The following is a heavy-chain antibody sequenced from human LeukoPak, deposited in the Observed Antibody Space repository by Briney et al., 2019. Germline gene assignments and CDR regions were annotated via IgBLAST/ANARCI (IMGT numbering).Heavy chain of an antibody. J-gene: IGHJ3*02. Sequence: ASVKVSCKASGYTFTSYYMHWVRRAPGQGLEWMGIINPSGGSTGYAQKFQGRVTMTRDTSTSTVYMELSSLRSEDTAVYYCARSRTPVRAYCGGDCYADAFDIWGQGTMLTVSS. V-gene: IGHV1-46*01. D-gene: IGHD2-21*02. CDR1: GYTFTSYY. CDR3: ARSRTPVRAYCGGDCYADAFDI. CDR2: INPSGGST.